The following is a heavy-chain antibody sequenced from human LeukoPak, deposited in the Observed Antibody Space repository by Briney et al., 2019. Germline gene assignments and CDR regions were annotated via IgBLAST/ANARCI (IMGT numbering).Heavy chain of an antibody. J-gene: IGHJ4*02. Sequence: PGGSLRLSCAASGFTFSSYGMHWVRQAPAKGLEWVAVIWYDGSNKYYADSVKGRFTISRDNSKNTLYLQMNSLRAEDTAVYYCAREYTVTHFDYWGQGTLVTVSS. V-gene: IGHV3-33*01. CDR2: IWYDGSNK. CDR1: GFTFSSYG. CDR3: AREYTVTHFDY. D-gene: IGHD4-17*01.